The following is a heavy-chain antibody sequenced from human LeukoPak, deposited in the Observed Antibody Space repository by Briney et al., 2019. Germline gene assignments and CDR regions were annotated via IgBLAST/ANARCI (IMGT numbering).Heavy chain of an antibody. V-gene: IGHV3-66*01. CDR3: ARDPQSIAARRSYYYMDV. J-gene: IGHJ6*03. Sequence: GGSLRLSCAASGFSVSSNYMSWVRQSPGKGLEWVSVFYSGGSTYYTDSVKGRFTISRDNSKNTLYLQMNSLRAEDTAVYYCARDPQSIAARRSYYYMDVWGKGTTVTVSS. CDR1: GFSVSSNY. CDR2: FYSGGST. D-gene: IGHD6-6*01.